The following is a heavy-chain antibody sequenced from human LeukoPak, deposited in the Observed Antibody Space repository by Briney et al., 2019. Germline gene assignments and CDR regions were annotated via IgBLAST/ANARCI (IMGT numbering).Heavy chain of an antibody. CDR3: ARSLVRAGPAGY. J-gene: IGHJ4*02. CDR1: GGTFSSYA. V-gene: IGHV1-69*05. Sequence: SVKVSCKASGGTFSSYAISWVRQAPGQGLEWMGRIIPIFGTANYARKFQGRVTITTDESTSTAYMELSSLRSEDTAVYYCARSLVRAGPAGYWGQGTLVTVSS. CDR2: IIPIFGTA. D-gene: IGHD2-2*01.